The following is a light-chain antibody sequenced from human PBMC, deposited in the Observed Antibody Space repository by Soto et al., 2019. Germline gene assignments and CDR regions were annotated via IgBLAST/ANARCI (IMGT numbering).Light chain of an antibody. CDR2: QDN. CDR3: QAWDSSTVV. J-gene: IGLJ3*02. CDR1: KLGDKY. Sequence: SYELTQPPSVSVSPGQAASIPCSGDKLGDKYVFWYRQKPGQSPVLVIYQDNKRPSGVPERFSGSNSGNTATLTISGTQALDEADYFCQAWDSSTVVFGGGTKVTVL. V-gene: IGLV3-1*01.